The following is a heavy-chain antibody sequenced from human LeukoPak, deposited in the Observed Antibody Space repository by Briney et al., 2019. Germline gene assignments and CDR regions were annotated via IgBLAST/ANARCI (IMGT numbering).Heavy chain of an antibody. V-gene: IGHV1-69*13. CDR1: GGTFSSYA. CDR3: ARDWSRGTMVRFD. D-gene: IGHD3-10*01. CDR2: IIPIFGTA. J-gene: IGHJ4*02. Sequence: ASVKVSCKASGGTFSSYAISWVRQAPGQGLEWMGGIIPIFGTANYAQKFQGRVTITADESTSTAYMELSSLRSEDTAVYYCARDWSRGTMVRFDWGQGTLVTVSS.